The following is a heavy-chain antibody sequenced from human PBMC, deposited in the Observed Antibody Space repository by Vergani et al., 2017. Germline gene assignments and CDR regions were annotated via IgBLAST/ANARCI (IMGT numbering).Heavy chain of an antibody. CDR2: INHSGST. J-gene: IGHJ6*02. CDR3: ARHDSGHYDSSYYGLDV. V-gene: IGHV4-34*01. Sequence: QVQLQQWGAGLLKPSETLSLNCVVYGESLSGYHWSWIRQPPGKGLEWIGEINHSGSTNYNPSLKSRVSISVDTSKNQFSLKLSSVTAADSAVYYCARHDSGHYDSSYYGLDVWGQGTTVTVSS. D-gene: IGHD3-16*01. CDR1: GESLSGYH.